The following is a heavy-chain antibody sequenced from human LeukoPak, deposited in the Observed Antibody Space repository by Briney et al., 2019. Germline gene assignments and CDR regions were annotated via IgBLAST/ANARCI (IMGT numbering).Heavy chain of an antibody. CDR3: ARVDVWQLVAFDY. CDR2: FDPEDGET. Sequence: ASVTVSCKVSGYTLTELSMQWVRQAPGKGLEWMGGFDPEDGETIYAQKFRGRVTMTEDTSTDTAYMELRSLRSDDTAVYYCARVDVWQLVAFDYWGQGTLVTVS. CDR1: GYTLTELS. J-gene: IGHJ4*02. D-gene: IGHD6-6*01. V-gene: IGHV1-24*01.